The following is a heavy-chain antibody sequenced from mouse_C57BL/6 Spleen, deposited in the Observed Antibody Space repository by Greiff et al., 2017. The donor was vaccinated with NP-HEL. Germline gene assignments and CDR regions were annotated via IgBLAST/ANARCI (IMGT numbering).Heavy chain of an antibody. J-gene: IGHJ2*01. Sequence: VQLQQSGPELVKPGASVKISCKASGYTFTDYYMNWVKQSHGKSLEWIGDINPNNGGTSYNQKFKGKATLTVDKSSSTAYMELRSLTSEDSAVYYCARVKGTWDSYFDDWGKGTTLTVSS. V-gene: IGHV1-26*01. D-gene: IGHD4-1*01. CDR3: ARVKGTWDSYFDD. CDR1: GYTFTDYY. CDR2: INPNNGGT.